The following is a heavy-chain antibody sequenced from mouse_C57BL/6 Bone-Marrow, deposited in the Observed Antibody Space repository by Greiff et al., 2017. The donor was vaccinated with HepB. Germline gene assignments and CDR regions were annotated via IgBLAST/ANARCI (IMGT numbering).Heavy chain of an antibody. Sequence: VKLVESGAELVRPGASVTLSCKASGYTFTDYEMHWVKQTPVHGLEWIGAIDPETGGTAYNQKFKGKAILTADKSSSTAYMELRSLTSEDSAVYYCTIFITTLAGYFDYWGQGTTLTVSS. D-gene: IGHD1-1*01. CDR2: IDPETGGT. V-gene: IGHV1-15*01. CDR3: TIFITTLAGYFDY. CDR1: GYTFTDYE. J-gene: IGHJ2*01.